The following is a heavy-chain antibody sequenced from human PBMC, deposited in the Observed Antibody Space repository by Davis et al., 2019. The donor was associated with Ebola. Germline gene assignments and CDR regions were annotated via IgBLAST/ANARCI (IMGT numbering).Heavy chain of an antibody. J-gene: IGHJ5*02. Sequence: PSETLSLTCTVSGGSISSYYWSWIRQPPGKGLEWIGYIYYSGSTNYNPSLKSRVTISVDTSKNQFSLKLSSVTAADTAVYYCARLRKYSYGPDHGGKGRNWFDPWGQGTLVTVSS. CDR3: ARLRKYSYGPDHGGKGRNWFDP. V-gene: IGHV4-59*08. CDR2: IYYSGST. D-gene: IGHD5-18*01. CDR1: GGSISSYY.